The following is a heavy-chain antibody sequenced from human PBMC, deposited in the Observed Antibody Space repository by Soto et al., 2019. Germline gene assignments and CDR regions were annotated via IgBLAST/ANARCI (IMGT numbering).Heavy chain of an antibody. V-gene: IGHV3-66*01. CDR3: AMDGSDH. CDR2: IYSGGST. D-gene: IGHD2-2*03. Sequence: EVQLVESGGGLVQPGGSLRLSCAVSGFAVNYMSWVRQAPGKGLEWLSVIYSGGSTYYADSVRGRFIISRDKSKNTLYLQRNSLGVEATALYYCAMDGSDHWGQGTLSPSPQ. J-gene: IGHJ4*02. CDR1: GFAVNY.